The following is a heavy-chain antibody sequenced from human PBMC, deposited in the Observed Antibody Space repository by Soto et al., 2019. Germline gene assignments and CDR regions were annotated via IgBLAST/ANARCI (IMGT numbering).Heavy chain of an antibody. CDR2: IWYDGSNK. CDR3: ARDAGYCTNGVCYTVIDY. Sequence: QVQLVESGGGVVQPGRSLRLSCAASGFTFSSYGMHWVRQAPGKGLEWVAVIWYDGSNKYYADSVKGRFTISRDNSKYTLYLQMNSLRAEDTAVYYCARDAGYCTNGVCYTVIDYWGQGTLVTVSS. CDR1: GFTFSSYG. V-gene: IGHV3-33*01. D-gene: IGHD2-8*01. J-gene: IGHJ4*02.